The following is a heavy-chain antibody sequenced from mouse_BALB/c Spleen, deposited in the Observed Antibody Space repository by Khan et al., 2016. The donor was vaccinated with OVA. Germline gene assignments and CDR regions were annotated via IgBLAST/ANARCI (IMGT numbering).Heavy chain of an antibody. V-gene: IGHV1-76*01. J-gene: IGHJ2*01. CDR3: AREEALYYFDY. D-gene: IGHD3-2*02. Sequence: QVQLKESEAELVRPGASVKLSCKTSGYIFTNYWIHWVKQRSGQGLEWIARIYPGTDNSYYNEKLKDRATLTAAKSSSTVYMQLSSLKSEDSAVYFCAREEALYYFDYWGQGTTLTVSS. CDR2: IYPGTDNS. CDR1: GYIFTNYW.